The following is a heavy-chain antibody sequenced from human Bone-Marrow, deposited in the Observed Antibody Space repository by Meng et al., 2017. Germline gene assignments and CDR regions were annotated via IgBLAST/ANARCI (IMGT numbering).Heavy chain of an antibody. CDR1: GDSISNYY. CDR2: TYVGGST. V-gene: IGHV4-4*07. Sequence: SETLSLTCSVSGDSISNYYWNWLRQPAGKRLEWIGRTYVGGSTDYNPPLRSRVTVSVDTSKNQISLRLASVPAADTAVYFCARGSAGDYYFDSWGQGTLVTVSS. J-gene: IGHJ4*02. D-gene: IGHD4-17*01. CDR3: ARGSAGDYYFDS.